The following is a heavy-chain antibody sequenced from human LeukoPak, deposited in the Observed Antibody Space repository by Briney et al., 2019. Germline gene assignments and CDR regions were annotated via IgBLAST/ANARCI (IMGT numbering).Heavy chain of an antibody. CDR1: AFTVSTNY. J-gene: IGHJ3*02. D-gene: IGHD4-11*01. V-gene: IGHV3-66*01. Sequence: PGGSLRLSCVASAFTVSTNYMIWVRQAPGKGLEWVSLIYGDGSTYYADSMKGRVTTSRDNSKNTVFLQMNSLRAEDTALYYCARINYRAFSIWGQGTMVTVSS. CDR3: ARINYRAFSI. CDR2: IYGDGST.